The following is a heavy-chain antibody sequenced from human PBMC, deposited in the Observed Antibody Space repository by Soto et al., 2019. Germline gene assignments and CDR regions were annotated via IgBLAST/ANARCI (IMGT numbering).Heavy chain of an antibody. D-gene: IGHD2-21*02. Sequence: KPSETLSLTCAVYGGSFSGYYWSWIRQPPGKGLEWIGEINHSGSTNYNPSLKSRVTISVDTSKNQFSLKLSSVTAADTAAYYCARGGGGDCSFDYWGQGTLVTV. CDR3: ARGGGGDCSFDY. J-gene: IGHJ4*02. CDR2: INHSGST. V-gene: IGHV4-34*01. CDR1: GGSFSGYY.